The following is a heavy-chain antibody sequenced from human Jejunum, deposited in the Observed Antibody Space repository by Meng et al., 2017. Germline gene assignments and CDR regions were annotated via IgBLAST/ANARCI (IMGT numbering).Heavy chain of an antibody. D-gene: IGHD4-17*01. CDR2: IIPMLGIV. J-gene: IGHJ3*02. CDR1: GDTFNSYT. CDR3: ARRSITATNDWGAFDI. V-gene: IGHV1-69*02. Sequence: SVKVSCKASGDTFNSYTISWVRQAPGQGLEWMGRIIPMLGIVNYAEKLQGRVSITADESTNTAYMELSSLRSEDTAVYYCARRSITATNDWGAFDIWGQGTKVTVSS.